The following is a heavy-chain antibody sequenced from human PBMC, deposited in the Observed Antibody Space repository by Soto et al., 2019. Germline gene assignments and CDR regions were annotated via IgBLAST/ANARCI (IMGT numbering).Heavy chain of an antibody. J-gene: IGHJ6*02. Sequence: QVQLQQWGAGLLKPSETLSLTCAVYGGSFSGYYWSWIRQPPGKGLEWIGEINHSGGTNYNPSLKSRVTISVDTSKNQFSLKLSSVTAADTAVYYCARATFYNNKNYYYYGMDVWGQGTTVTVSS. D-gene: IGHD1-1*01. CDR2: INHSGGT. CDR1: GGSFSGYY. CDR3: ARATFYNNKNYYYYGMDV. V-gene: IGHV4-34*01.